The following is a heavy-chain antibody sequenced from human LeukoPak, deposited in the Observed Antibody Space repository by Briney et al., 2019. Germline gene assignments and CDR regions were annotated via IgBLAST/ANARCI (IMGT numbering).Heavy chain of an antibody. D-gene: IGHD3-22*01. Sequence: SETLSLTCTVSGGSIGSTEDYWGWIRQPPGKGLEWIGSIYYSGNTYYSPSLKSRVTISIHTSNNQFSLKLSSVTAADTAVYYCARRFYYDRSGYRFDYWGQATKVTVSS. J-gene: IGHJ4*02. CDR2: IYYSGNT. V-gene: IGHV4-39*01. CDR1: GGSIGSTEDY. CDR3: ARRFYYDRSGYRFDY.